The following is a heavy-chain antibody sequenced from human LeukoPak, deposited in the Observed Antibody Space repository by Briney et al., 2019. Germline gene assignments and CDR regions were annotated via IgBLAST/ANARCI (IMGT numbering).Heavy chain of an antibody. Sequence: GRSRTPSCAASRLTFSIYAMSWVRHPPGEGLEWVSAISASGGTTYYADSVKGRFTISRDNSKNTLHLQMSSLRAEDTAVYFCANSIPGLYYYYYLDVWGKGTTVTVSS. CDR1: RLTFSIYA. J-gene: IGHJ6*03. D-gene: IGHD2-2*02. V-gene: IGHV3-23*01. CDR2: ISASGGTT. CDR3: ANSIPGLYYYYYLDV.